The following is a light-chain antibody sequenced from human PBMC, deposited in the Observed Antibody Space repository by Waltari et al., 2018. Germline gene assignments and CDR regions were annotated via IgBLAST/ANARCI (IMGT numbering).Light chain of an antibody. J-gene: IGKJ1*01. CDR1: QRISSY. CDR2: AAS. CDR3: QQTYSNFRT. V-gene: IGKV1-39*01. Sequence: DIQMTQSPSSLSASVGDSVTIACRASQRISSYLNWYQQKPGQAPKLLIYAASSLESGVPSRFSGSGFGTDFTLTINSLQPEDFAVYYCQQTYSNFRTIGQGTKVDVK.